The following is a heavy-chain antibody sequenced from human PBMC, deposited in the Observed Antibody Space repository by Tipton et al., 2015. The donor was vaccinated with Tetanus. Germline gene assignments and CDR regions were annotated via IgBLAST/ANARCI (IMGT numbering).Heavy chain of an antibody. D-gene: IGHD1-26*01. V-gene: IGHV4-31*03. CDR3: ARGLPREPFYFDY. Sequence: TLSLTCTVSGASINTGGYLWTWLRQHRGEGLEWIGYFYSTQRTSSSPSLKSRVHISVDTSKNQLSLSPTSVTAADTAVYFCARGLPREPFYFDYWGQGTLVTVSS. J-gene: IGHJ4*02. CDR1: GASINTGGYL. CDR2: FYSTQRT.